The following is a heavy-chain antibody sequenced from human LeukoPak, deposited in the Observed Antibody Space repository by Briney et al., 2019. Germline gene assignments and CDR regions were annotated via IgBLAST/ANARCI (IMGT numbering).Heavy chain of an antibody. CDR2: IIPIFGTA. V-gene: IGHV1-69*05. J-gene: IGHJ4*02. CDR1: GGTFSSYA. D-gene: IGHD3-10*01. Sequence: SVKVSCKASGGTFSSYAISWVRQAPGQGLEWMGGIIPIFGTANYAQKFQGRVTITTDESTSTAYMELSSLRSEDTAVYYCASYHYGSGSYLDFDYWGQGTLVTVSS. CDR3: ASYHYGSGSYLDFDY.